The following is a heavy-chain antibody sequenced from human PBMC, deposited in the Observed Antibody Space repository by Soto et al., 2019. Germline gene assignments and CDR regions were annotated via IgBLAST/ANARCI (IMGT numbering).Heavy chain of an antibody. J-gene: IGHJ4*02. D-gene: IGHD4-17*01. CDR3: ARTAGDLDY. CDR1: GYTFTNYD. CDR2: TNPKSGYT. Sequence: QVQLVQSGAEVKKPGASVKVSCKTSGYTFTNYDINWVRQATGQGLEWMGWTNPKSGYTGSAQKFQGRVTMTRDSSIRTAYMELHSLTHEDTAVYYCARTAGDLDYWGQGTLITVSS. V-gene: IGHV1-8*01.